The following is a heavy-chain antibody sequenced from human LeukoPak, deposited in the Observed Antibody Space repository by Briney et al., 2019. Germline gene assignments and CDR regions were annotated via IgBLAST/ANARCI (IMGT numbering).Heavy chain of an antibody. CDR3: AREHIVVVPAADWFDP. CDR2: IYTSGST. D-gene: IGHD2-2*01. CDR1: GGSFSGYY. V-gene: IGHV4-4*07. Sequence: NPSETLSLTCAVYGGSFSGYYWSWIRQPAGKGLEWIGRIYTSGSTNYNPSLKSRVTISVDTSKNQFSLKLSSVTAADTAVYYCAREHIVVVPAADWFDPWGQGTLVTVSS. J-gene: IGHJ5*02.